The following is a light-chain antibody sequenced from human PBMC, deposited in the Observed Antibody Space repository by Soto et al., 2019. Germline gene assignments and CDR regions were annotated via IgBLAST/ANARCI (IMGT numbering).Light chain of an antibody. Sequence: EIVLTQSPGTLSLSPGERATLSCRASQSVSSSYLAWYPQKPGQAPRLLIYGASSRATAIPDRFSGSGSGTDFTRTISRLEPEDFAVYYCQQYGSAPPRYTFGQGTKLEIK. CDR2: GAS. CDR1: QSVSSSY. V-gene: IGKV3-20*01. CDR3: QQYGSAPPRYT. J-gene: IGKJ2*01.